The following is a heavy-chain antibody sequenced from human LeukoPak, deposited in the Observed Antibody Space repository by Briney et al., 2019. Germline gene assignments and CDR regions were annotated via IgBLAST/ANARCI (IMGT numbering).Heavy chain of an antibody. D-gene: IGHD3-16*01. CDR3: ARRAYYDSSGFYPTSGYFDL. V-gene: IGHV4-4*08. J-gene: IGHJ2*01. CDR1: GGSMFGYY. Sequence: SETLSLTCSVSGGSMFGYYWNWIRQPPGKGLEWIGYIYSSGITNYNPSLRSRGTISVATSRNQFSLRLTSVTAEDTAIYYCARRAYYDSSGFYPTSGYFDLWGRGTLVTVSS. CDR2: IYSSGIT.